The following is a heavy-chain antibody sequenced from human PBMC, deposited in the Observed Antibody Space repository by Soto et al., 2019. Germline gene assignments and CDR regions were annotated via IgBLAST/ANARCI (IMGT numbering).Heavy chain of an antibody. D-gene: IGHD2-2*01. Sequence: GASVKVSCKASGGTFSSYTISWVRQAPGQGLEWMGRIIPILGIANYAQKFQGRVTITADKSTSTAYMELSSLRSEDTAVYYCAIVDCSSTSCYRIFDPWGQGTLVTVSS. CDR1: GGTFSSYT. V-gene: IGHV1-69*02. J-gene: IGHJ5*02. CDR3: AIVDCSSTSCYRIFDP. CDR2: IIPILGIA.